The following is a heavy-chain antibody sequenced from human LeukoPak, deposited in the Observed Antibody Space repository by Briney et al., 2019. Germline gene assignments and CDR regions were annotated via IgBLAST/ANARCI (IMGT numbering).Heavy chain of an antibody. V-gene: IGHV3-7*01. CDR2: IKQDGSEK. CDR3: ARVGIRGSGSYDH. J-gene: IGHJ4*02. Sequence: GGSLRLSCAASGFTFSSYWISWVRQAPGKGLEWVANIKQDGSEKYYVDSVKGRFTISRDNAKNSLYLQMNSLRAEDTAVYYCARVGIRGSGSYDHWGQGTLVTVSS. CDR1: GFTFSSYW. D-gene: IGHD3-10*01.